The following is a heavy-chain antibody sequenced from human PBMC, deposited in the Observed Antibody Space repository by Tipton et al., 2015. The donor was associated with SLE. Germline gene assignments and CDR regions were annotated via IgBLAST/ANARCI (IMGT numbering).Heavy chain of an antibody. J-gene: IGHJ5*02. CDR3: ARHAFWPGNKKNPDNWFHP. CDR1: GVSISSHY. Sequence: TLSLTCAVSGVSISSHYWSWVRQPPGKGLEWIGFIDNSGSTNYNPSLESRVTISGDTSKNQFSLKLSSVTAADTAVYYCARHAFWPGNKKNPDNWFHPWGQGALVTVSS. CDR2: IDNSGST. V-gene: IGHV4-59*08.